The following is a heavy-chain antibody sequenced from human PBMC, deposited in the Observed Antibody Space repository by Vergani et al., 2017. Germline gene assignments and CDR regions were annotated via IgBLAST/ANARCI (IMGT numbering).Heavy chain of an antibody. CDR2: IYYSGVT. J-gene: IGHJ6*02. Sequence: QLQLQESGPGLVKPSETLSLTCTVSGGSISSSSYYWGWIRQPPGKGLEWIGSIYYSGVTYYNPSLKRRVTISVDTPKNQFSLKLSSGTAADTSVYYCAGLTGQRLGYYYYGMDVWGQGTTVTVSS. CDR1: GGSISSSSYY. CDR3: AGLTGQRLGYYYYGMDV. V-gene: IGHV4-39*01. D-gene: IGHD6-25*01.